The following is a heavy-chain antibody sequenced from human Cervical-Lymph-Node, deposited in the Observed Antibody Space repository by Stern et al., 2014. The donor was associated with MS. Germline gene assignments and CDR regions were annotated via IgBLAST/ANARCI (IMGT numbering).Heavy chain of an antibody. CDR3: AREIAGRRFED. CDR2: IHTGGTT. J-gene: IGHJ4*02. D-gene: IGHD6-6*01. Sequence: VQLVESGGGFVPPGGSLRLSCEASGFPLGPRYINWVRQAPGKGLEWVSRIHTGGTTHYADSVKGRFTISRANAKNARYLQMDRLTVEDTAVYYCAREIAGRRFEDWGRGTLVAVSP. V-gene: IGHV3-66*01. CDR1: GFPLGPRY.